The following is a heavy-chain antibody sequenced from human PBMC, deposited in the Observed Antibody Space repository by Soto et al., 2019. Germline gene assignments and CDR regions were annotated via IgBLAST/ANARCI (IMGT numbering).Heavy chain of an antibody. V-gene: IGHV4-31*03. Sequence: PSWTLSLTCTVCVGCIKSAGYCWSWVRQNPRRGLEWIGNIYDSGNTYYNPSLKSRLTISVDTSKNQFSLNLSSVTAADTAVYYCARDRLMATAGTARHYFGLDIWGQGTTLTVSS. CDR3: ARDRLMATAGTARHYFGLDI. D-gene: IGHD5-18*01. J-gene: IGHJ6*02. CDR1: VGCIKSAGYC. CDR2: IYDSGNT.